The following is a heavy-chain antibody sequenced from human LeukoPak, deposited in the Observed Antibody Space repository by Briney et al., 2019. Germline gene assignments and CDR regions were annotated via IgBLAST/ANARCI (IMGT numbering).Heavy chain of an antibody. Sequence: PGGSLRLSCAASGFTFSSYEMNWVRQAPGKGLEWVSYISSSGSNIYYADSVKGRFTISRDNAKNSLYLQMNSLRAEDTAVYYCASGLSYSSGWSLDYWGQGTLVTVSS. D-gene: IGHD6-19*01. CDR1: GFTFSSYE. V-gene: IGHV3-48*03. J-gene: IGHJ4*02. CDR2: ISSSGSNI. CDR3: ASGLSYSSGWSLDY.